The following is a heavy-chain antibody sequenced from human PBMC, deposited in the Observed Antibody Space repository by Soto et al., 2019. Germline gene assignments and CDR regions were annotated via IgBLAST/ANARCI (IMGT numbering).Heavy chain of an antibody. V-gene: IGHV4-31*03. CDR3: ARESSYYGGGGY. Sequence: QVQLQEAGPGLVKPSQTLSLTCTVSGGSISSGGYYWSWIRQLPGKCLEWIGHIYYTGTTSFNPSLKSRATLSVDTSKNQFSLELSSVTAADTAMYYCARESSYYGGGGYWGQGTLVTVSS. J-gene: IGHJ4*02. CDR2: IYYTGTT. D-gene: IGHD4-17*01. CDR1: GGSISSGGYY.